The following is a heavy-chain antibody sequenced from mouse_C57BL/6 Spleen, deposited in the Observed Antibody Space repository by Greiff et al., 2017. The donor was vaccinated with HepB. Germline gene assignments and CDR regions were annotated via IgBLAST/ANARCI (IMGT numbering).Heavy chain of an antibody. CDR1: GYTFTSYW. D-gene: IGHD1-1*01. CDR3: AKGRNYYGSSTEFAY. Sequence: QVQLQQPGAELVRPGTSVKLSCKASGYTFTSYWMHWVKQRPGQGLEWIGVIDPSDSYTNYNQKFKGKATLTVDTSSSTAYLQLSSLTSEDSAVYYCAKGRNYYGSSTEFAYWGQGTLVTVSA. V-gene: IGHV1-59*01. J-gene: IGHJ3*01. CDR2: IDPSDSYT.